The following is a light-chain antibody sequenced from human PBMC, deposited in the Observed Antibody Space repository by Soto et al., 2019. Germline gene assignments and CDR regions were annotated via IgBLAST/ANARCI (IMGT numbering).Light chain of an antibody. CDR3: QSYDSSLSGYV. CDR2: GNS. Sequence: QFVLTQPPSVSGAPGQRVPISCPGRSSKIGAGYDVHWYQQLPGTAPKLLIYGNSNRPSGVPDRFSGSKSGTSASLAITGLQAEDEADYYCQSYDSSLSGYVFGTGTKVTVL. V-gene: IGLV1-40*01. J-gene: IGLJ1*01. CDR1: SSKIGAGYD.